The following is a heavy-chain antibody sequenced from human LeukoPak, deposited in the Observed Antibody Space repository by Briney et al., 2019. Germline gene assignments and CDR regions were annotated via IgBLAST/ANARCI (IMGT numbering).Heavy chain of an antibody. J-gene: IGHJ4*02. CDR3: ARDADYYDSSGYYYVQGGGFDY. V-gene: IGHV4-4*07. D-gene: IGHD3-22*01. Sequence: SETLSLTCTVSGGSISSYYWSWIRQPAGKGLEWIGRIYTSGSTNYNPSLKSRVTMSVDTSKNQFSLKLSSVTAADTAVYYCARDADYYDSSGYYYVQGGGFDYWGQGTLVTVSS. CDR2: IYTSGST. CDR1: GGSISSYY.